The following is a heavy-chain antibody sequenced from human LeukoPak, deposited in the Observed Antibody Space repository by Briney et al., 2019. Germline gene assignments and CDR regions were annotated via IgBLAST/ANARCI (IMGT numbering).Heavy chain of an antibody. CDR2: INHSGST. D-gene: IGHD6-6*01. J-gene: IGHJ5*02. CDR3: ARAGSIAARNNWFDP. Sequence: SETLSLTCAVYGGSFSGYYWSWIRQPPGKGLEWIGEINHSGSTNYNPSLKSRVTISVDTSKNQSSLKLSSVTAADTAVYYCARAGSIAARNNWFDPWGQGTLVTVSS. CDR1: GGSFSGYY. V-gene: IGHV4-34*01.